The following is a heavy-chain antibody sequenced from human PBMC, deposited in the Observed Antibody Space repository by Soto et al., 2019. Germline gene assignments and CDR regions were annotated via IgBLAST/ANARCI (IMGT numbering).Heavy chain of an antibody. Sequence: GGALIFSYAAAGSTFSCYTMSWVREPPGKVVERVSLISVIGISKYYADSVKGGLTTSGKNTKTTQNVQSSSRSAETTAVYYCAKAVTGSIRYFDYWGQGTLVTVSS. CDR1: GSTFSCYT. CDR3: AKAVTGSIRYFDY. J-gene: IGHJ4*02. D-gene: IGHD1-26*01. CDR2: ISVIGISK. V-gene: IGHV3-23*01.